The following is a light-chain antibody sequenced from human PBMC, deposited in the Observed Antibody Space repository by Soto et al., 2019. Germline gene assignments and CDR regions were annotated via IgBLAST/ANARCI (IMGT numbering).Light chain of an antibody. V-gene: IGKV3-15*01. J-gene: IGKJ1*01. CDR3: QQYNNCPPRT. Sequence: EILMTQSPSSLSASPGERVPLSCRARQGVGSPLAWYQQNPGQAPRLLIYGGSTWATGIPARSSGSGSETEITPPTSSMQPQDSAVYYCQQYNNCPPRTFGPGTKVDIK. CDR1: QGVGSP. CDR2: GGS.